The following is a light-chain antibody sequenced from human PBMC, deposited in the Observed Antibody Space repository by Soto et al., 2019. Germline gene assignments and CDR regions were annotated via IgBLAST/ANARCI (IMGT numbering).Light chain of an antibody. Sequence: AIQLTQSPSSLSASVGDRVTITCRASQGISSALAWYQQNPGKAPKLLIYDASSLESGVPSRFSGSGSGTDFTLTISSLQPEDFATYYCQQFNSYPPLTFGGGTKVEIK. CDR2: DAS. CDR1: QGISSA. CDR3: QQFNSYPPLT. J-gene: IGKJ4*01. V-gene: IGKV1-13*02.